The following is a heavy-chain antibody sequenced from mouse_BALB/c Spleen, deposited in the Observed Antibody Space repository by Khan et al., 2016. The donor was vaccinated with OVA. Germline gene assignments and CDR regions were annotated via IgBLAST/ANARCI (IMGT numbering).Heavy chain of an antibody. CDR2: IWGGGNT. V-gene: IGHV2-6-4*01. CDR3: AITYYRYDGYYAMDY. J-gene: IGHJ4*01. Sequence: QVQLKESGPGLVAPSQSLSITCTVSGFSLSRYNVHWVRQPPGKGLEWPGMIWGGGNTDYNSALKSRLSISKDNSKSQIFLKMNSLQTDDTAMYYCAITYYRYDGYYAMDYWGQGTSVTVSS. CDR1: GFSLSRYN. D-gene: IGHD2-14*01.